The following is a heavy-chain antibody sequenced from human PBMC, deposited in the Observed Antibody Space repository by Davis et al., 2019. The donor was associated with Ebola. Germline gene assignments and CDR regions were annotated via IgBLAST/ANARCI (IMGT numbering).Heavy chain of an antibody. CDR3: AREGSSSLGY. CDR1: GFTFSSYA. J-gene: IGHJ4*02. CDR2: ISSNGGST. V-gene: IGHV3-64*01. D-gene: IGHD6-13*01. Sequence: PGGSLRLSCAASGFTFSSYAMHWVRQAPGKGLEYVSAISSNGGSTYYANSVKGRFTISRDNSKNTLYLQMGSLRAEDMAVYYCAREGSSSLGYWGQGTLVTVSS.